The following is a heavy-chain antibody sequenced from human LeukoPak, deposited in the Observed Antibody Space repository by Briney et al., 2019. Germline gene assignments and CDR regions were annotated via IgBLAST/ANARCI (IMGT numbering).Heavy chain of an antibody. CDR3: ARDLTGTGDY. D-gene: IGHD1-20*01. J-gene: IGHJ4*02. CDR1: GFTFSAYA. CDR2: ITSDGGIT. Sequence: GSLSLSCVPSGFTFSAYAMHWVRQAPGKGQEYVSSITSDGGITYYANSVKGRFTISRDNSRNTLYLQMGSLRAEDMAVYYCARDLTGTGDYGGEGTLVTVS. V-gene: IGHV3-64*01.